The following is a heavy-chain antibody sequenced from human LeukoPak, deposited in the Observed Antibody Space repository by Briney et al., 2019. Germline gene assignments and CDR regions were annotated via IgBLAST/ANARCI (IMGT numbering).Heavy chain of an antibody. V-gene: IGHV4-39*01. J-gene: IGHJ5*02. D-gene: IGHD3-10*01. CDR2: IYYSGST. Sequence: PSETLSLTCTVSGGSISSSSYYWGWIRQPPGKGLEWIGSIYYSGSTYYNPSLKSRVTISVDTSRNQFSLKLSSVTAADTAVYYCARHASTMVRGVTLNWFDPWGQGTLVTVSS. CDR3: ARHASTMVRGVTLNWFDP. CDR1: GGSISSSSYY.